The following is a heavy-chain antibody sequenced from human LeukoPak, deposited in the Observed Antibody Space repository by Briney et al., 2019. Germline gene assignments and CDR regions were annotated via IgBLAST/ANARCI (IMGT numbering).Heavy chain of an antibody. J-gene: IGHJ4*02. CDR2: INHSGST. D-gene: IGHD5-18*01. CDR1: GGSFSGYY. V-gene: IGHV4-34*01. CDR3: ARGIQLWLRLRRNNYFDY. Sequence: NPSGTLSLTCAVYGGSFSGYYWSWIRQPPGKGLEWIGEINHSGSTNYNPSLKSRVTISVDTSKNQFSLKLSSVTAADTAVYYCARGIQLWLRLRRNNYFDYWGQGTLVTVSS.